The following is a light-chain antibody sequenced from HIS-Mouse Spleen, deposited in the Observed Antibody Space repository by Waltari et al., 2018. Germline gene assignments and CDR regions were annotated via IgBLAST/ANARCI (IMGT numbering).Light chain of an antibody. CDR3: QTWGTGIQWV. Sequence: TLSSGHSSYAIAWHQQQPEKGPRYLMKLNSDGSHSKGDGIPDRFSGSSSGAERYLTISSLQSEDEADYYCQTWGTGIQWVFGGGTKLTVL. CDR1: SGHSSYA. J-gene: IGLJ3*02. CDR2: LNSDGSH. V-gene: IGLV4-69*01.